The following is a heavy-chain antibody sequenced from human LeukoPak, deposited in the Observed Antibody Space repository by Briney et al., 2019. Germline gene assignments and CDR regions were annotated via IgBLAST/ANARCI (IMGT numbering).Heavy chain of an antibody. CDR1: GGSISSYY. Sequence: SETLSLTCTVSGGSISSYYWSWIRQLPGKGLEWIGYIYYSGSTNYNPSLKSRVTISVDTSKNQFSLKLSSVTAADTAVYYCAREMEDSSSWYFDWGQGTLVTVSS. V-gene: IGHV4-59*01. CDR3: AREMEDSSSWYFD. CDR2: IYYSGST. J-gene: IGHJ4*02. D-gene: IGHD6-13*01.